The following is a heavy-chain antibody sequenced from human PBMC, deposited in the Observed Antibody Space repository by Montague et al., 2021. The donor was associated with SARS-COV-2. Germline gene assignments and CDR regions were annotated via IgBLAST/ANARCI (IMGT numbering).Heavy chain of an antibody. CDR1: GFTFSSHA. V-gene: IGHV3-30*04. CDR3: ARDDGSGSYYVSFDY. D-gene: IGHD3-10*01. Sequence: SLRLSCAASGFTFSSHAMHWVRQALGKGLEWVAIISYDGSNKYYADSVKGRFTISRDNSKNTLYLQMNSLRAEDTAVYYCARDDGSGSYYVSFDYWGQGTLVTVSS. J-gene: IGHJ4*02. CDR2: ISYDGSNK.